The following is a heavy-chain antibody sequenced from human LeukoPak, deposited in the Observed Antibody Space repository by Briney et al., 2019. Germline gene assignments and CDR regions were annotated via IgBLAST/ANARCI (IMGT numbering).Heavy chain of an antibody. CDR3: ARVSGRGSYHGTGMYYFDY. Sequence: SETLSLTCTVSGVSITTYYWSWIRQPPGKGLEWIGYIYYRGSTNYNPSLKSRVTISVDTSKNQFSLKLSSVTAADTAVYYCARVSGRGSYHGTGMYYFDYWGQGTLVTVSS. V-gene: IGHV4-59*01. CDR1: GVSITTYY. D-gene: IGHD1-26*01. CDR2: IYYRGST. J-gene: IGHJ4*02.